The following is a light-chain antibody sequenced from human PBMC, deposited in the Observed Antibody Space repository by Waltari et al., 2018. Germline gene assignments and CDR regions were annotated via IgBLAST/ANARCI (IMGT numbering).Light chain of an antibody. J-gene: IGKJ1*01. CDR2: DAS. V-gene: IGKV1-5*01. CDR3: QQYNSYPWT. Sequence: DIQMTQSPSTLSASVGDRVTITCRASQSISNWFAWYQQKPGKAPDLLIYDASSLQSGVPSRFSGSGSGTEFTLTISSLQPDDFATYYCQQYNSYPWTFGQGTKVEIK. CDR1: QSISNW.